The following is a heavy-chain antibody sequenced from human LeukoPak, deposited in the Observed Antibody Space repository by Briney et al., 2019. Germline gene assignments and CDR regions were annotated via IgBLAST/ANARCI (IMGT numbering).Heavy chain of an antibody. CDR1: GFTFSSYG. D-gene: IGHD3-3*01. J-gene: IGHJ4*02. CDR2: ISYDESNK. CDR3: AKDPADFWSGYFDY. Sequence: GGSLRLSCAASGFTFSSYGMRWVRQAPGKGLEWVAVISYDESNKYYADSVKGRFTISRDNSKNTLYLQMNSLRAEDTAVYYCAKDPADFWSGYFDYWGQGTLVTVSS. V-gene: IGHV3-30*18.